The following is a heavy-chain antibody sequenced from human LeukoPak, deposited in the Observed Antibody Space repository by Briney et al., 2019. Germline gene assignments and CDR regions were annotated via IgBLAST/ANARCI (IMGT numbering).Heavy chain of an antibody. D-gene: IGHD3-16*01. J-gene: IGHJ4*02. Sequence: GGSLRLSCAASGYTFGSYWMYWVRQAPGKGLVWVSRINNDGSSTIYADSVKGRFTISRDDAKNTLYLQMNSLRDDDTAVYYCVRDNGGEHLWGQGTLVTVSS. CDR3: VRDNGGEHL. CDR1: GYTFGSYW. CDR2: INNDGSST. V-gene: IGHV3-74*01.